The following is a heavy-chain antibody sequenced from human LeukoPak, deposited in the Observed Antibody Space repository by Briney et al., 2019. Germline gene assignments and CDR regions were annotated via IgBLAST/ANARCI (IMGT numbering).Heavy chain of an antibody. Sequence: GGSLRLSCAASGFTFSDYYMSWIRQAPGKGLEWVSAISGSGGSTYYADSVKGRFTISRDNAKNTLYLQMNSLRAEDTAVYYCASLTGTTESYYFDYWGQRTLVTVSS. CDR3: ASLTGTTESYYFDY. CDR1: GFTFSDYY. J-gene: IGHJ4*02. D-gene: IGHD1-20*01. V-gene: IGHV3-11*04. CDR2: ISGSGGST.